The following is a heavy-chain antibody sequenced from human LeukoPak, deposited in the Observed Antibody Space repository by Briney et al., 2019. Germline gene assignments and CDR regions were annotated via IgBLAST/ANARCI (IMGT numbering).Heavy chain of an antibody. CDR2: IQYDGSNK. Sequence: PGGSLRLSCAASGFTFSTYEMNWVRQAPGKGLEWVAFIQYDGSNKYYADSVKGRFTISRDNSKNTLYLQMNSLRAEDKAVYYCAKDFSNPSAQISGIDYWGQGTLVTVSS. V-gene: IGHV3-30*02. D-gene: IGHD3-3*02. CDR3: AKDFSNPSAQISGIDY. J-gene: IGHJ4*02. CDR1: GFTFSTYE.